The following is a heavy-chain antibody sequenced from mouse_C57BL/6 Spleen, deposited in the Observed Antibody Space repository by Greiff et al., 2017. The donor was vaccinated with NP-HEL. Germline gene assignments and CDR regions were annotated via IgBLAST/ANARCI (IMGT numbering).Heavy chain of an antibody. V-gene: IGHV1-81*01. CDR3: ARWINWDDAMDY. CDR1: GYTFTSYG. D-gene: IGHD4-1*01. J-gene: IGHJ4*01. CDR2: IYPRSGNT. Sequence: VKLMESGAELARPGASVKLSCKASGYTFTSYGISWVKQRTGQGLEWIGEIYPRSGNTYYNEKFKGKATLTADKSSSTAYMELRSLTSEDSAVYFCARWINWDDAMDYWGQGTSVTVSS.